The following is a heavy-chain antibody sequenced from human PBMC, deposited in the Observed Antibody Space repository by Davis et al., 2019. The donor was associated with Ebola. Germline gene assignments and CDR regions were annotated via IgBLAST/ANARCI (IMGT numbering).Heavy chain of an antibody. D-gene: IGHD3-3*01. CDR1: GFTFSNAW. CDR3: AKGSVTIFGVAPDYYGMDV. V-gene: IGHV3-21*01. CDR2: ISSSSSYI. J-gene: IGHJ6*04. Sequence: GGSLRLSCAASGFTFSNAWMSWVRQAPGKGLEWVSSISSSSSYIYYADSVKGRFTISRDNAKNSLYLQMNSLRAEDTAVYYCAKGSVTIFGVAPDYYGMDVWGKGTTVTVSS.